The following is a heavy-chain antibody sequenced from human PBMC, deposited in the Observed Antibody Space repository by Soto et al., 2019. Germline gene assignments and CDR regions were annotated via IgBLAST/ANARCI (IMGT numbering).Heavy chain of an antibody. CDR1: GYTFTSYA. J-gene: IGHJ4*02. D-gene: IGHD6-13*01. Sequence: ASVKVSCKASGYTFTSYAMHWVRQAPGQRLEWMGWINAGNGNTKYSQKFQGRVTITRDTSASTAYMELSSLRSEDTAMYYCARLQAAAGDNDLTFDYWGQGTLVTVSS. CDR3: ARLQAAAGDNDLTFDY. CDR2: INAGNGNT. V-gene: IGHV1-3*01.